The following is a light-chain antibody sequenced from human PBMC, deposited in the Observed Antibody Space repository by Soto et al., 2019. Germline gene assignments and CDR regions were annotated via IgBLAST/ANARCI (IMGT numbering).Light chain of an antibody. J-gene: IGKJ1*01. CDR1: QGISSY. Sequence: DIQLTQSPSFLSASVGNRVTITCRARQGISSYLAWYQQKPGKAPKLLIYAASTLQSGVPSRFSGSGSGTEFTLAISSLQPEDFATYHCQQLETFGQGTKVEIK. CDR3: QQLET. CDR2: AAS. V-gene: IGKV1-9*01.